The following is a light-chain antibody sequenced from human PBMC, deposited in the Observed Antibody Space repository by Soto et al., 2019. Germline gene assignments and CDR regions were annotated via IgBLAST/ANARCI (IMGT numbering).Light chain of an antibody. V-gene: IGKV1-33*01. CDR1: QDIYKH. CDR3: QQYDDLPLT. Sequence: DVQMTQSPSSLSASVGDRVTITCQASQDIYKHLNWYQQKPVKAPNLLIYDASTLETGVPSRFSESGSGTDFTFTISSLQPEDIGTYYCQQYDDLPLTFGGGTKVEIK. CDR2: DAS. J-gene: IGKJ4*01.